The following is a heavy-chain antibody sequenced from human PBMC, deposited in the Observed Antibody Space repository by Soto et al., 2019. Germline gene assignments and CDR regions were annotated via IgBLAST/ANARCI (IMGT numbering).Heavy chain of an antibody. CDR1: GFSITGNGEG. CDR2: IYWADGK. D-gene: IGHD2-2*01. CDR3: AHGYVQLLATFHYFDS. Sequence: ESGPTLMNPTQTLTLTCTFSGFSITGNGEGVGWIRQPPGKALEWLALIYWADGKRYSPSLRNRLTITLDNSKDQVMLTMTDMGPADTATYYCAHGYVQLLATFHYFDSWGQGTQVTVSS. V-gene: IGHV2-5*02. J-gene: IGHJ4*02.